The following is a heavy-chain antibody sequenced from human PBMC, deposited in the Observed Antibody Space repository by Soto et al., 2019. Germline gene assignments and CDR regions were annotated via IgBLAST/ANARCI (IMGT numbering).Heavy chain of an antibody. CDR1: GGSISSYY. D-gene: IGHD4-17*01. Sequence: SETLCVSSTVSGGSISSYYWSWIRQPAGKRLEWIGRIYTSGSTNYNPSLKSRVTMSVDTSKNQFSLKLSSVTAADTAVYYCERDGIDGDYTPFDYWGQGTLVTGS. CDR3: ERDGIDGDYTPFDY. J-gene: IGHJ4*02. V-gene: IGHV4-4*07. CDR2: IYTSGST.